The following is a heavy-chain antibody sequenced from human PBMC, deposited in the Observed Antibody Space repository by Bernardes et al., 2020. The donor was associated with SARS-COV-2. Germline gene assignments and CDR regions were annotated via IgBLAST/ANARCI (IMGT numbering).Heavy chain of an antibody. CDR3: AKDYCGGDCDFFDY. V-gene: IGHV3-23*01. D-gene: IGHD2-21*02. J-gene: IGHJ4*01. CDR2: VSGSGDT. Sequence: NWIRQLPGKGLEWVSGVSGSGDTYYSDSVKGRFTIPRDNSKNILFLQMNNLRAEDTAVYYCAKDYCGGDCDFFDYWGQGTVVTVSS.